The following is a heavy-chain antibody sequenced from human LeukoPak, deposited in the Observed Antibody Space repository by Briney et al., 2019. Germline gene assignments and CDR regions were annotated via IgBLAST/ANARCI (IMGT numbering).Heavy chain of an antibody. D-gene: IGHD1-1*01. CDR3: AREGTAGTNLNWFDP. CDR2: ISYSGST. V-gene: IGHV4-59*01. J-gene: IGHJ5*02. Sequence: PSETLSLTCTVSGGSISSYYWSWIRQPPGKGLEWIGYISYSGSTNFNPSLKSRVTISVDTSKNQFSLKLSSVTAADAAVYYCAREGTAGTNLNWFDPWGQGTLVTVSS. CDR1: GGSISSYY.